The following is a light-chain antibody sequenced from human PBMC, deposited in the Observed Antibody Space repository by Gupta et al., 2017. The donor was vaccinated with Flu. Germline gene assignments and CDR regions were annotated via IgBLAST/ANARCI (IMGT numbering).Light chain of an antibody. CDR2: DAS. J-gene: IGKJ3*01. V-gene: IGKV1-39*01. CDR1: QYVSKF. Sequence: IQLTQSPSSLSESVGDRVTITCRASQYVSKFLNWYQRKPGKAPNLLVYDASTLQSGVPSRFIASDSGTDFTRTINGLQPEDASTYFCQQTYTTPFTFGPGTKVELK. CDR3: QQTYTTPFT.